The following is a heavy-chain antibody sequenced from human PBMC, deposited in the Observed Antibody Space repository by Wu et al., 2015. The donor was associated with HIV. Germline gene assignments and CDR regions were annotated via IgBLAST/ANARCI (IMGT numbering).Heavy chain of an antibody. D-gene: IGHD2-2*01. CDR1: GYTFPDYD. J-gene: IGHJ4*02. V-gene: IGHV1-69*18. CDR2: IISVFGTT. CDR3: ARTPSISYFLHYVDY. Sequence: QVQLVQSGTEVKKPGTSVKVSCKASGYTFPDYDINWVRQATGQGLEWMGRIISVFGTTNYAQKFQGRVTITADQSTSTAYMELSSLRSGDTAIYYCARTPSISYFLHYVDYWGQGTLVTVSS.